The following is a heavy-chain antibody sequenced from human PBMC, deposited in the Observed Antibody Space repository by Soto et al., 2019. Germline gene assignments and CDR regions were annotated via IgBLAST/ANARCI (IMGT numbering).Heavy chain of an antibody. J-gene: IGHJ5*02. CDR1: GFSLSTSGVG. V-gene: IGHV2-5*02. Sequence: QITLKESGPTLVKPTQTLTLTCTFSGFSLSTSGVGVGWIRQPPGKALEWLALIYWDDDKRYSPSLKSRLTNTKDTYKNQVVLTMTNMEPVDTATYYCAHSLIGYYYDSSGSNWFDPWGQGTLVTVSS. CDR3: AHSLIGYYYDSSGSNWFDP. D-gene: IGHD3-22*01. CDR2: IYWDDDK.